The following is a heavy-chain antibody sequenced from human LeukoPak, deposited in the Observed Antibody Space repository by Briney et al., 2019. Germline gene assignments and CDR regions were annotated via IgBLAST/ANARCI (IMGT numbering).Heavy chain of an antibody. J-gene: IGHJ5*02. V-gene: IGHV1-69*13. CDR3: ARVWGYCSGGSCSRDHWFDP. CDR2: IIPIFGTA. D-gene: IGHD2-15*01. Sequence: SVKVSCKASGGTFSSYAISWVRQAPGQGLEWMGGIIPIFGTANYAQKFQGRVTIAADESTSTAYMELSSLRSEDTAVYYCARVWGYCSGGSCSRDHWFDPWGQGALVTVSS. CDR1: GGTFSSYA.